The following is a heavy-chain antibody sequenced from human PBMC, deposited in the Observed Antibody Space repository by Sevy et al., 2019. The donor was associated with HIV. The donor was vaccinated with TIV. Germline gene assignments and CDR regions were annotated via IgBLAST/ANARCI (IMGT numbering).Heavy chain of an antibody. J-gene: IGHJ3*02. CDR2: ISYDRSSK. CDR3: AKESGSYYDYWRGHDAFDI. V-gene: IGHV3-30*18. CDR1: GFNFSSYG. D-gene: IGHD3-3*01. Sequence: GGSLRLSCAASGFNFSSYGMHWVRQAPGKGLEWVAVISYDRSSKYYAESVKGRFTISRDNSKNTLYLQISSLRAEDTAVYYCAKESGSYYDYWRGHDAFDIWGQGTMVTVSS.